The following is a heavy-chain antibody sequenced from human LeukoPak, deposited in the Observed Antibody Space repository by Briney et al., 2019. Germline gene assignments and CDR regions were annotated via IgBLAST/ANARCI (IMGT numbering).Heavy chain of an antibody. J-gene: IGHJ2*01. CDR3: ARDLPYIVVVPAAEGLDL. V-gene: IGHV3-30*04. D-gene: IGHD2-2*01. CDR1: GFTFSSYA. CDR2: ISYDGSNK. Sequence: GRSLRLSCAASGFTFSSYAMHWVRQAPGKGLEWVAVISYDGSNKYYADSVKGRFTISRDNSKNTLYLQMNSLRAEDTAVYYCARDLPYIVVVPAAEGLDLWGCGTLVTVSS.